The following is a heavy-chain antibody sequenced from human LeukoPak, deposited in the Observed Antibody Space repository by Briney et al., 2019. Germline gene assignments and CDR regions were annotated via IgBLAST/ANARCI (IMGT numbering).Heavy chain of an antibody. CDR1: GYTFTGYY. Sequence: ASVKVSCKASGYTFTGYYMHWVRQAPGQGLEWMGWINPNSGGTNYAQKFQGRVTMTRDTSISTAYMELSRLRADDTAGYYCARAVGRYDPEYYDYWGQGSLVTVSS. V-gene: IGHV1-2*02. CDR2: INPNSGGT. J-gene: IGHJ4*02. D-gene: IGHD3-16*02. CDR3: ARAVGRYDPEYYDY.